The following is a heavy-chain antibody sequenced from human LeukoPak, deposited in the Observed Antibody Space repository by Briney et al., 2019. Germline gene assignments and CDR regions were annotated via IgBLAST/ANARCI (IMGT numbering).Heavy chain of an antibody. CDR3: ARALHYYGSGFDY. CDR2: IYYSGST. V-gene: IGHV4-39*01. D-gene: IGHD3-10*01. J-gene: IGHJ4*02. CDR1: GGSISSSSYY. Sequence: TPSETLSLSCTVAGGSISSSSYYCGWIRQPPVKGLEWIGSIYYSGSTYYNPSFKSRVTISVDTSKNQLSLKLSSVTAADTAVYYCARALHYYGSGFDYWGQGTLVTVSS.